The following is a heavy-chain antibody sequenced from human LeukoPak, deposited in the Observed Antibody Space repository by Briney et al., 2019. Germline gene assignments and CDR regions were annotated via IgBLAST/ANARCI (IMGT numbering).Heavy chain of an antibody. D-gene: IGHD6-13*01. CDR1: GYTFTNYW. CDR2: IYPGDSDT. V-gene: IGHV5-51*01. Sequence: GESLQISCTGSGYTFTNYWIAWVRPMPGKGLAWMGAIYPGDSDTRYTPSFQGQVTISADKSSSTAYLQWSSLKASDTAMYYCARHKPAATDYWGQGTLITVSS. CDR3: ARHKPAATDY. J-gene: IGHJ4*02.